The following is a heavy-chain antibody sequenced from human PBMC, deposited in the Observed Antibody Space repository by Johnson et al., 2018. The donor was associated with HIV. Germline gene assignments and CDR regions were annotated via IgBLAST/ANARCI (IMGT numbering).Heavy chain of an antibody. CDR3: AREVYAHDAFDI. Sequence: QVQLVESGGGVVQPGRSLRLSCAASGFTFSSYAMHWVRQAPGKGLEWVAVISYDGSNKYYADSVKGRFTISRDNSKKTLYLQMNSLRPEDTAVYYCAREVYAHDAFDIWGQGTMVTVSS. V-gene: IGHV3-30-3*01. CDR1: GFTFSSYA. D-gene: IGHD3-16*01. J-gene: IGHJ3*02. CDR2: ISYDGSNK.